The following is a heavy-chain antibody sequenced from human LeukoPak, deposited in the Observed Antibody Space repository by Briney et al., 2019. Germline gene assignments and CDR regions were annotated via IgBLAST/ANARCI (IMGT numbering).Heavy chain of an antibody. CDR2: INQDGSEK. CDR3: VMMPY. J-gene: IGHJ4*02. D-gene: IGHD2-2*01. Sequence: GGSLRLSCAASGFTFSTYWMSWVRQAPGKGLEWVANINQDGSEKNYVDSLKGRFTISRDNARKLLFLQMNSLRPDDTAVYYCVMMPYWGQGTLVTVSS. V-gene: IGHV3-7*03. CDR1: GFTFSTYW.